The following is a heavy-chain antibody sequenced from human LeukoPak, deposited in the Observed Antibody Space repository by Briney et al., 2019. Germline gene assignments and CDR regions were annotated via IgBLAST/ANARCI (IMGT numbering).Heavy chain of an antibody. CDR2: IYYSGST. CDR3: AGGYSSSWYWFDP. CDR1: GGSISSYY. V-gene: IGHV4-59*01. J-gene: IGHJ5*02. Sequence: SETLSLTCTVSGGSISSYYWSWIRQPPGKGLEWIGYIYYSGSTNYNPSLKSRVTISVDTSKKQFSLKLSSEPAADTAVYYCAGGYSSSWYWFDPWGQGTLVTVSS. D-gene: IGHD6-13*01.